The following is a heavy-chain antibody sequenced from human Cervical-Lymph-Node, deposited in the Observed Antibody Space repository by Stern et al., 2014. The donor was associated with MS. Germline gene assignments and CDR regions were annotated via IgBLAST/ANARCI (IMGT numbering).Heavy chain of an antibody. CDR1: GDSINSGDFH. V-gene: IGHV4-30-4*01. Sequence: QLQLQESGPGLVKPSETLSLTCTVSGDSINSGDFHWRWVRQSPGKGLEWIGYIYYSGRNYNNPSLKSRVTISIDTSTNQFSLNLTSVTAADTALYFCARMKTGLRENRGFDFWGQGTQVTVSS. D-gene: IGHD4-17*01. CDR3: ARMKTGLRENRGFDF. J-gene: IGHJ4*02. CDR2: IYYSGRN.